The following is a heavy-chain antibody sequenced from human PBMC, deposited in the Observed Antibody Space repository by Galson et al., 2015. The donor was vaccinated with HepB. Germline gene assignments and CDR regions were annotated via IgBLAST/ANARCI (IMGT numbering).Heavy chain of an antibody. Sequence: LRLSCAASGFTFSNAWMSWVRQAPGKGLEWVGRIKSKTDGGTTDYAAPVKGRFTISRDDSKNTLYLQMNSLKTEDTAVYYCTTSNLAYYYDSSGVFGAFDIWGQGTMVTVPS. CDR3: TTSNLAYYYDSSGVFGAFDI. CDR1: GFTFSNAW. J-gene: IGHJ3*02. V-gene: IGHV3-15*01. D-gene: IGHD3-22*01. CDR2: IKSKTDGGTT.